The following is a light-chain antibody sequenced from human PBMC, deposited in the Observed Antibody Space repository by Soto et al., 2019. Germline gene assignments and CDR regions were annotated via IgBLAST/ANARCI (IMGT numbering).Light chain of an antibody. Sequence: QSVLTQPASVSGSPGHSITISCTGTSSDVGGYNYVSWYQQHPGKAPKLMIYEVRNRPSGVSNRFSGSKSGNTASLTIYGLQAEDEADYYCSSYTSGSTPYVFGTGTKLTV. J-gene: IGLJ1*01. V-gene: IGLV2-14*01. CDR3: SSYTSGSTPYV. CDR2: EVR. CDR1: SSDVGGYNY.